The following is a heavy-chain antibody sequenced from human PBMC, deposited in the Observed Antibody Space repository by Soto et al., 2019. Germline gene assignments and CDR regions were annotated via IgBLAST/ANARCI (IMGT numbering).Heavy chain of an antibody. CDR3: AREPLCGGRCYDNYFDP. CDR1: GFSFSNSA. D-gene: IGHD2-15*01. CDR2: IVVGSGNT. V-gene: IGHV1-58*01. J-gene: IGHJ5*02. Sequence: SVKVSFRASGFSFSNSAVQWVRQARGQRLEWIGWIVVGSGNTASSQKFQERVTIKRETSASTAYMELTSLRYEDTAVYYCAREPLCGGRCYDNYFDPWARG.